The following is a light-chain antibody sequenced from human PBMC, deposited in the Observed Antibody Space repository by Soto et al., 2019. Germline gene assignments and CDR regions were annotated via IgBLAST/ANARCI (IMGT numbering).Light chain of an antibody. CDR3: QTWVTGIRV. Sequence: QPVLTQSPSASASLGASVKLTCTLSSGHSSYGIAWHQQQPEKGPRYLMKLNSDGSHRRGDGIPDRFSGSSSGAERYLTISSLQSEDEGDYYCQTWVTGIRVFGGGTKLTVL. CDR1: SGHSSYG. CDR2: LNSDGSH. V-gene: IGLV4-69*01. J-gene: IGLJ3*02.